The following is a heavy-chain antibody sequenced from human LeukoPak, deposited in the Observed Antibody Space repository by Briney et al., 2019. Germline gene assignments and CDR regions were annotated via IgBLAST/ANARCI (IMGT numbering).Heavy chain of an antibody. CDR3: ASSARFLEWLPLDAFDI. Sequence: GGSLRLSCAASGFTFSSYSMNWVRQAPGKGLEWVSSISSSSSYIYYADSVKGRFTISRDNAKNSLYLQMNSLRAEDTAVYYCASSARFLEWLPLDAFDIWGQGTMVTVSS. D-gene: IGHD3-3*01. J-gene: IGHJ3*02. V-gene: IGHV3-21*01. CDR1: GFTFSSYS. CDR2: ISSSSSYI.